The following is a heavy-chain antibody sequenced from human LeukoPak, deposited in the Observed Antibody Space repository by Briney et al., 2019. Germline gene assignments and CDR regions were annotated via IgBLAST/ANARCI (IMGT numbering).Heavy chain of an antibody. V-gene: IGHV4-39*01. CDR1: GGSISSSGYY. CDR2: IYYSGST. CDR3: ARHEYSGSYYGLSWFDP. J-gene: IGHJ5*02. Sequence: KPSETLSLTCTVSGGSISSSGYYWGWIRQPPGKGREWIASIYYSGSTYYNPSLKSRVTISVDTSKNQLSLKLSSLTAADTAVYYCARHEYSGSYYGLSWFDPWGQGTLVTVSS. D-gene: IGHD1-26*01.